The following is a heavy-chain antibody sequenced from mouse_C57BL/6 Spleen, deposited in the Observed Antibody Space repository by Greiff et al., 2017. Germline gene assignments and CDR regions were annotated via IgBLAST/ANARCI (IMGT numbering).Heavy chain of an antibody. J-gene: IGHJ4*01. CDR3: ARAYYGSSDNYAMDY. CDR2: ISSGSSTI. CDR1: GFTFSDYG. V-gene: IGHV5-17*01. D-gene: IGHD1-1*01. Sequence: EVMLVESGGGLVKPGGSLKLSCAASGFTFSDYGMHWVRQAPEKGLEWVAYISSGSSTIYYADTVKGRFTISRDNAKNTLFLQMTSLRSEDTAMYYCARAYYGSSDNYAMDYWGQGTSVTVSS.